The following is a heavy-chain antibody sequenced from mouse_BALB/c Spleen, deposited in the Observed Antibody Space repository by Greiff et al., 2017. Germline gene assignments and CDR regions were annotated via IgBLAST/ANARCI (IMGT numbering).Heavy chain of an antibody. J-gene: IGHJ3*01. CDR2: ILPGSGST. Sequence: QVQLKESGAELMKPGASVKISCKATGYTFSSYWIEWVKQRPGHGLEWIGEILPGSGSTNYNEKFKGKATFTADTSSNTAYMQLSSLTSEDSAVYYCARLGAMGNYRFAYWGQGTLVTVSA. V-gene: IGHV1-9*01. D-gene: IGHD2-1*01. CDR3: ARLGAMGNYRFAY. CDR1: GYTFSSYW.